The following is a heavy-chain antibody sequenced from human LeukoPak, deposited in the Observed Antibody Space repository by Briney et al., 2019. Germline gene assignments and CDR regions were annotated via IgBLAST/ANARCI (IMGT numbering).Heavy chain of an antibody. J-gene: IGHJ4*02. Sequence: GASVKVSCKASGYTFTGYYMHWVRQAPGQGLEWMGWINPNSGGTNYAQKFQGRVTMTRDTSISTAYMELSRLRPDDTAVYYCARDIAYSYGNDYWGQGTLVTVSS. CDR1: GYTFTGYY. V-gene: IGHV1-2*02. CDR3: ARDIAYSYGNDY. CDR2: INPNSGGT. D-gene: IGHD5-18*01.